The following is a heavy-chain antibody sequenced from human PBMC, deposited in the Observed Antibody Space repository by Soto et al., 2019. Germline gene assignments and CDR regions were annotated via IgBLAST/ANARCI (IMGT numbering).Heavy chain of an antibody. D-gene: IGHD6-19*01. V-gene: IGHV4-59*01. CDR1: GGSISSYY. J-gene: IGHJ4*02. CDR3: ARDIAVAGTYDY. CDR2: IYYSGST. Sequence: SETLSLTCTVSGGSISSYYWSWIRQPPGKGLEWIGYIYYSGSTNYNPSLKSRVTISVDTSKNQFSLKLSSVTAADTAVYYCARDIAVAGTYDYWGQGTLVTVSS.